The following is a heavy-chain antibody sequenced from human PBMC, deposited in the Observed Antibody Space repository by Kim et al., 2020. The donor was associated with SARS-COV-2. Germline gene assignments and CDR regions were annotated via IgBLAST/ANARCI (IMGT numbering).Heavy chain of an antibody. J-gene: IGHJ5*02. Sequence: GGSLRLSCAASGFTFSSYEMNWVRQAPGKGLEWVSYISSSGSTIYYADSVKGRFTISRDNAKNSLYLQMNSLRAEDTAVYYCARESIAVDTMMNWFDPWGQGTLVTVSS. V-gene: IGHV3-48*03. CDR3: ARESIAVDTMMNWFDP. CDR1: GFTFSSYE. D-gene: IGHD6-19*01. CDR2: ISSSGSTI.